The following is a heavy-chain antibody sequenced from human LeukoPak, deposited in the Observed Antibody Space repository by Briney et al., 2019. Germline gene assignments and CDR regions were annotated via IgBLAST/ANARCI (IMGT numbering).Heavy chain of an antibody. J-gene: IGHJ4*02. V-gene: IGHV3-23*01. CDR1: GFTFSSYA. Sequence: GGSLRLSCAASGFTFSSYAMSWVRQAPGKGLEWVSAISGSGGSTYYTDSVKGRFTISRDNSKNTLYLQMNSLRAEDTAVYYCAKDLRPTRSSSYYGGQGTLVTVSS. D-gene: IGHD6-6*01. CDR2: ISGSGGST. CDR3: AKDLRPTRSSSYY.